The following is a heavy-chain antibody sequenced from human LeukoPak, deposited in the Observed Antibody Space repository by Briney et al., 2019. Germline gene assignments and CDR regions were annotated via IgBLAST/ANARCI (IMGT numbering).Heavy chain of an antibody. J-gene: IGHJ4*02. CDR1: GGSFSGYY. CDR2: INHSGST. V-gene: IGHV4-34*01. CDR3: ARATRPRGDFDY. Sequence: SETLSLTCAVYGGSFSGYYWSWIRQPPGKGLEWIGEINHSGSTNYNPSLKSRVTISVDTSKNQFSLKLSSVTAADTAVYYCARATRPRGDFDYWGQGNLVTVSS. D-gene: IGHD6-6*01.